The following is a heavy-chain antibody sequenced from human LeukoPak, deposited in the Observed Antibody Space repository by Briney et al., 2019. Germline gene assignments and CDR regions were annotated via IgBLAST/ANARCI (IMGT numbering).Heavy chain of an antibody. Sequence: SETLSLTCAVYGGSYSGYYWSWIRQPPGKGLEWIGEINHSGSTNYNPSLKSRVTISVDTSKNQFSLKLTSVTAADTAVYYCARGPEDIVVVPFDYWGQGTLVTVSS. J-gene: IGHJ4*02. D-gene: IGHD2-2*01. CDR1: GGSYSGYY. CDR3: ARGPEDIVVVPFDY. CDR2: INHSGST. V-gene: IGHV4-34*01.